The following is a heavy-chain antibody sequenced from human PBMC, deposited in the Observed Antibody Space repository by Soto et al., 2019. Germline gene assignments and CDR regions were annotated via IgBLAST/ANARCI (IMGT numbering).Heavy chain of an antibody. CDR3: SLWFGELPPNYYYGMDG. CDR1: GFTFSSYA. CDR2: ISGSGGST. V-gene: IGHV3-23*01. D-gene: IGHD3-10*01. Sequence: EVQLLESGGGLVQPGGSLRLSCAASGFTFSSYAMSWVRQAPGKGLEWVSAISGSGGSTYYADSVKGRFTISRDNSKNTLYLQMNSLRAEDTAVYYCSLWFGELPPNYYYGMDGWGQGTTVTVSS. J-gene: IGHJ6*02.